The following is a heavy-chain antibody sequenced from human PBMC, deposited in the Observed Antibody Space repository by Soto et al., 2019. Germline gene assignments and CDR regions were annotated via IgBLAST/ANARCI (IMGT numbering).Heavy chain of an antibody. CDR1: GGTFSSYT. CDR2: IIPILGIA. J-gene: IGHJ3*02. Sequence: QVQLVQSGAEVKKPGSSVKVSCKASGGTFSSYTISWVRQAPGQGLEWMGRIIPILGIANYAQKFQGRVTITAXXTXSXXYKELCSLRSGDTAGYYCARVLREGSGSSDDAFDIWGQGTMFTVSS. V-gene: IGHV1-69*02. CDR3: ARVLREGSGSSDDAFDI. D-gene: IGHD3-10*01.